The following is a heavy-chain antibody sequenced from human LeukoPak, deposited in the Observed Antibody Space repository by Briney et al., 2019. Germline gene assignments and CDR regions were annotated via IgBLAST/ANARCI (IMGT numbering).Heavy chain of an antibody. J-gene: IGHJ4*02. CDR2: INHSGST. Sequence: KPSETLSLTCAVYGGSFSGYYWSWFRQPPGKGLEWIGEINHSGSTNYNPSLKSRVTISVDTSKNQFSLKLSSVTAADTAVYYCARGDYGGSGYWGQGTLVTVSS. D-gene: IGHD4-17*01. CDR1: GGSFSGYY. V-gene: IGHV4-34*01. CDR3: ARGDYGGSGY.